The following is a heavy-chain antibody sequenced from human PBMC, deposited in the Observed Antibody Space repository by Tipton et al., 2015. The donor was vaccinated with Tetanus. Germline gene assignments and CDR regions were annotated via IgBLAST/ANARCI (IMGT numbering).Heavy chain of an antibody. V-gene: IGHV3-48*03. CDR3: TRHRRGDGYNLGAY. D-gene: IGHD5-24*01. CDR1: GFTFSSYE. CDR2: ISSSGSIV. Sequence: SLRLSCAASGFTFSSYEMNWVRQAPGKGLEWVSYISSSGSIVYYADSVKGRFTFSRDNAKNSLYLQMNSLRVEDTALYYCTRHRRGDGYNLGAYWGPGTLVTVS. J-gene: IGHJ4*02.